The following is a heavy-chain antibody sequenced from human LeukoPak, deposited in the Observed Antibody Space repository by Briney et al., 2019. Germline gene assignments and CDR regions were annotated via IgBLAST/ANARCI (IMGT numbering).Heavy chain of an antibody. V-gene: IGHV3-23*01. CDR2: LSGRSEMT. D-gene: IGHD1-14*01. Sequence: AGGSLRLSCAASGFTFSSYAMSWVRQAPGKGLEWVSALSGRSEMTYYSDSVKGRFTISRDNSKKTLSLHMNSLRDEVTAVYYGAKERAYTSPRNYYFDSWGQGTLVAVAS. CDR1: GFTFSSYA. J-gene: IGHJ4*02. CDR3: AKERAYTSPRNYYFDS.